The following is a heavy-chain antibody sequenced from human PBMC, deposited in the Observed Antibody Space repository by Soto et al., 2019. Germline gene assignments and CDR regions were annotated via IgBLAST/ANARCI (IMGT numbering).Heavy chain of an antibody. V-gene: IGHV3-23*01. Sequence: PGGSLRLSCVISGFTVISSAMTWVRQAPGKGLEWVSTLSAGGSTYFAASVKGRFTISRNSSANTLYLQMGSLKAEDTAVYYCAKDRGSGGIVTGTPDSWGPGTLVTVSS. CDR2: LSAGGST. CDR3: AKDRGSGGIVTGTPDS. J-gene: IGHJ4*02. CDR1: GFTVISSA. D-gene: IGHD3-9*01.